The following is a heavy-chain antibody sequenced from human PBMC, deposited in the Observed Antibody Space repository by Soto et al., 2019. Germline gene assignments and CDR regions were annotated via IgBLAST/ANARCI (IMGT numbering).Heavy chain of an antibody. Sequence: ASVKVSCKTSGYTFSNYGITWVRQAPGQPLEWLGWISLYSDGTNYAQKFQGRVSMTTDTSTTTACMELRSLRSGDTAVYYCARVVPGAEAWFGPWGQGTLVTVSS. CDR2: ISLYSDGT. J-gene: IGHJ5*02. V-gene: IGHV1-18*01. CDR3: ARVVPGAEAWFGP. CDR1: GYTFSNYG. D-gene: IGHD2-2*01.